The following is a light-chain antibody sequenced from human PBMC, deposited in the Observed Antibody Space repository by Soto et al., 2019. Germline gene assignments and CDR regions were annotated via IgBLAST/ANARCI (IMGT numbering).Light chain of an antibody. CDR3: QQYNRYWT. CDR2: KAS. CDR1: QSISSW. J-gene: IGKJ1*01. Sequence: DIQMTQSPSTLSASVGDRVTITCRASQSISSWLAWYRQKPGKAPKLLIYKASSLESGVPSRFSVSGSGTEFTLTISSLQPDDFATYYCQQYNRYWTFGQGTKVEIK. V-gene: IGKV1-5*03.